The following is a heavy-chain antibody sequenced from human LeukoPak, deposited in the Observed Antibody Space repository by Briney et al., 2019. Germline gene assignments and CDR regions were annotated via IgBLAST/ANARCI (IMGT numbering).Heavy chain of an antibody. D-gene: IGHD6-13*01. CDR2: VYYCGNT. Sequence: SETLSLTCTVSGGSISSSSYYWGWIRQPPGKGLEWIGSVYYCGNTYYSPSLKSRVTISLDTSKDQFSLKLNSATAADTAVYYCARDWVAADLIPDAFDIWGQGTMVTVSS. V-gene: IGHV4-39*07. CDR1: GGSISSSSYY. CDR3: ARDWVAADLIPDAFDI. J-gene: IGHJ3*02.